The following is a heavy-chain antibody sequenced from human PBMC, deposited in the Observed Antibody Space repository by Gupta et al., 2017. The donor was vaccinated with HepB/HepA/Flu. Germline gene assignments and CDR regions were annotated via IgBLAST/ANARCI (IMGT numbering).Heavy chain of an antibody. D-gene: IGHD6-13*01. J-gene: IGHJ5*02. V-gene: IGHV3-48*01. Sequence: DSVKGRFTISRDNAKNSLYLQMNSLRPEDTAVYYGATERAAFDHWGQGTLVTVS. CDR3: ATERAAFDH.